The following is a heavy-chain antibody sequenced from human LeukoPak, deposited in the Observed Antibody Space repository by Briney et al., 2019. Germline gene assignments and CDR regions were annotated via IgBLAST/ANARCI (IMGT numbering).Heavy chain of an antibody. CDR3: AKDKGAVTGTFDY. CDR1: GFTFNSYA. D-gene: IGHD1-14*01. Sequence: GGSLRLSCAASGFTFNSYAMSWVRQAPGKGLEWVSAISGRCSTYNADSVKGRFTISRDNSKNTLYLQMNSLRAEDTAVYYCAKDKGAVTGTFDYWGQGPLVTVSS. V-gene: IGHV3-23*01. CDR2: ISGRCST. J-gene: IGHJ4*02.